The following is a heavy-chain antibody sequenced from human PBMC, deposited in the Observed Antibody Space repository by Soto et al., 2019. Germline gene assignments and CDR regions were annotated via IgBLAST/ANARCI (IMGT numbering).Heavy chain of an antibody. V-gene: IGHV3-15*07. Sequence: PGGSLRLSCAASGFTFSNAWMNWVRQAPGKGLEWVGRIKSKTDGGTTDYAAPVKGRLTISRDDSKNTLYLQMNSLKTEDTAVYYCTTAPSVATIRNRAYFYYYGMDVWGQGTTVTVS. CDR3: TTAPSVATIRNRAYFYYYGMDV. D-gene: IGHD5-12*01. CDR2: IKSKTDGGTT. J-gene: IGHJ6*02. CDR1: GFTFSNAW.